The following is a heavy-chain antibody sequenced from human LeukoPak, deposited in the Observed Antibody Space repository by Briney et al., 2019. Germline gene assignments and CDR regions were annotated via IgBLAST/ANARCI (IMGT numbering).Heavy chain of an antibody. J-gene: IGHJ4*02. CDR2: ISGSSQTI. V-gene: IGHV3-48*01. D-gene: IGHD3-22*01. CDR3: AKDRVTMIATHDY. Sequence: GGSLRLSCATSGFIYDSYTMNWVRQTPGKGLEWVSSISGSSQTISYTDSIKGRFTVSRDNAKKSLHLQMNSLRVDDTAVYYCAKDRVTMIATHDYWGQGTLVTVSS. CDR1: GFIYDSYT.